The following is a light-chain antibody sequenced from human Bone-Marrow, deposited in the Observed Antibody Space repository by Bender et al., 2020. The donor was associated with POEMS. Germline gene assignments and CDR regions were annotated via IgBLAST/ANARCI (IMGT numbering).Light chain of an antibody. Sequence: VLTQPPSVSVAPGQTARITCGGYNIGSKGVHWYQQLPGTAPKLLIYSNNQRPSGVPDRFSGSESGTSASLAISGLQAEDEADYYCQSYDGSLSASVFGGGTKLTVL. CDR2: SNN. CDR1: NIGSKG. J-gene: IGLJ2*01. V-gene: IGLV1-44*01. CDR3: QSYDGSLSASV.